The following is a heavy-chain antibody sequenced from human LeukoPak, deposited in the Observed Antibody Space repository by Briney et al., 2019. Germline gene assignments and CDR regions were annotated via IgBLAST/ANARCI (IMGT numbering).Heavy chain of an antibody. CDR2: IKQDGSEK. Sequence: GGSLRLSCAASGFTFSNAWMTWVRQAPGKGLEWVANIKQDGSEKYYVDSVKGRFTISRDNAKNSLYLQMNSLRAEDTAVYYCARDQQEYYDILTGYYNWFDPWGQGTLVTVSS. V-gene: IGHV3-7*04. J-gene: IGHJ5*02. D-gene: IGHD3-9*01. CDR3: ARDQQEYYDILTGYYNWFDP. CDR1: GFTFSNAW.